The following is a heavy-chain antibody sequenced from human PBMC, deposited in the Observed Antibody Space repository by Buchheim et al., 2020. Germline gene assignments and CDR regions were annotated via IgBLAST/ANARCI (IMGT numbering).Heavy chain of an antibody. Sequence: QVQLVESGGGVVQPGRSLRLSCAASGFTFSSYGMHWVRQAPGKGLEWVAVISYDGSNKYYADSVKGRFTISRDNSKNTLYLQMNSLRAEDTAVYYCAKIFSGRARYYDILLRYFDLWGRGTL. V-gene: IGHV3-30*18. J-gene: IGHJ2*01. CDR2: ISYDGSNK. CDR3: AKIFSGRARYYDILLRYFDL. D-gene: IGHD3-22*01. CDR1: GFTFSSYG.